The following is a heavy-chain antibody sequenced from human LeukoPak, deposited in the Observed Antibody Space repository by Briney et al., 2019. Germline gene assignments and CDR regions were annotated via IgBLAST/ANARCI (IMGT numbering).Heavy chain of an antibody. D-gene: IGHD3-10*01. V-gene: IGHV3-53*01. CDR3: ARELGYYGSRFYSREGAFDI. CDR1: GVTVSSNY. J-gene: IGHJ3*02. CDR2: IYSDGST. Sequence: PGGSLTLSCAASGVTVSSNYMSWVRQAPGKGLEWVSVIYSDGSTYYADSVKGRFTISRDNSKNPLYLQMNSLRAEDTAVYYCARELGYYGSRFYSREGAFDIWGRGTMVTVSS.